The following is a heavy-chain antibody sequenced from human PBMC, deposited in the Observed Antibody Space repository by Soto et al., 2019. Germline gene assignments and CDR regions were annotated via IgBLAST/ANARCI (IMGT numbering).Heavy chain of an antibody. Sequence: EVQLLASGGGLVQPGGSLRLSCAASGFTFNNYAMTWVRQAPGKGLEWVSAISGGGDTTSYADSVKGRFTVSSDGSKNALYMQMSSLRAEDPALYYCAKGRGGSGSLTPRVDFWGQGTLVTVSS. J-gene: IGHJ4*02. D-gene: IGHD3-10*01. V-gene: IGHV3-23*01. CDR2: ISGGGDTT. CDR3: AKGRGGSGSLTPRVDF. CDR1: GFTFNNYA.